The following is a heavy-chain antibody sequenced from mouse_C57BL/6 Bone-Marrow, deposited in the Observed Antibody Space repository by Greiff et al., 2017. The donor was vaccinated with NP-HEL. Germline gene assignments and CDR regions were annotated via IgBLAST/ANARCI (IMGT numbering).Heavy chain of an antibody. J-gene: IGHJ1*03. D-gene: IGHD1-1*01. CDR2: IYPRSGNT. Sequence: VQLQQSGAELARPGASVKLSCKASGYTFTSYGISWVKQRTGQGLEWIGEIYPRSGNTYYNEKFKGKATLTADKSSSTAYMELRSLTSEDSAVYFCARAVPGYFDVWGTGTTVTVSS. CDR1: GYTFTSYG. V-gene: IGHV1-81*01. CDR3: ARAVPGYFDV.